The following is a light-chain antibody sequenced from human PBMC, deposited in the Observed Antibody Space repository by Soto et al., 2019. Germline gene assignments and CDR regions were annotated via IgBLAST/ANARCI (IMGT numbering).Light chain of an antibody. CDR3: LQDYDYPFT. CDR1: QGIRND. V-gene: IGKV1-6*01. CDR2: AAS. Sequence: AIQMTQSPSSLSASVGDRVTITCRASQGIRNDLGWYQQKPGKAPKLLIYAASSLQSGVPLRFSGSGSGTDFTLTINSLQPEDFATYYCLQDYDYPFTFGPGTKVDLK. J-gene: IGKJ3*01.